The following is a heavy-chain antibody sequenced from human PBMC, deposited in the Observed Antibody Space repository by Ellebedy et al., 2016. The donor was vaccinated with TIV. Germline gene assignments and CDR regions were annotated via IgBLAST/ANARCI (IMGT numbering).Heavy chain of an antibody. V-gene: IGHV3-30*02. D-gene: IGHD6-13*01. Sequence: GGSLRLXCAASGFSFSNHGMHWVRQAPGKGLEWVAIIWHDGSEKFYGDSVKGRFTISRDNSMHTLYLQMNSLSAEDTAVYYCVSQAGTDYWGQGTLVTVSS. CDR1: GFSFSNHG. CDR2: IWHDGSEK. J-gene: IGHJ4*02. CDR3: VSQAGTDY.